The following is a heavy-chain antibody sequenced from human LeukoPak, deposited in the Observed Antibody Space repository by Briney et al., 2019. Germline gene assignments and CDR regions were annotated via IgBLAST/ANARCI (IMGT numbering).Heavy chain of an antibody. CDR3: ARGDSSYYYGMDV. D-gene: IGHD2-21*02. CDR2: TYYRSRWYN. Sequence: SQTLSLTCAISGDSVSSNSAAWNWVRQSPSRGLEWLGRTYYRSRWYNEYAISVKSRITINPDTSKNQFSLLLNSVTPEDTVVYYCARGDSSYYYGMDVWGQGTTVTVSS. CDR1: GDSVSSNSAA. J-gene: IGHJ6*02. V-gene: IGHV6-1*01.